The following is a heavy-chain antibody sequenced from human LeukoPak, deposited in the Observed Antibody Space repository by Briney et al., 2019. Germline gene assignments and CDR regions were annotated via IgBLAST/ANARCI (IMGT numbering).Heavy chain of an antibody. J-gene: IGHJ6*03. V-gene: IGHV3-21*01. Sequence: GGSLRLSCAASGFTFSSYSMNWVRQAPGKGLEWVSSISSSSCYIYYADSVKGRFTISRDNAKNSLYLQMNSLRAEDTAVYYCARALTYGDNSYYYYYMDVWGKGTTVTVSS. D-gene: IGHD4-17*01. CDR1: GFTFSSYS. CDR3: ARALTYGDNSYYYYYMDV. CDR2: ISSSSCYI.